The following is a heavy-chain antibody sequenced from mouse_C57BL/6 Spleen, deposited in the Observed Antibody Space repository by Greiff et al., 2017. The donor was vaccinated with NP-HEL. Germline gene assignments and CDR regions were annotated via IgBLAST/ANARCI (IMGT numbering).Heavy chain of an antibody. CDR1: GYTFTSYW. Sequence: QVQLQQPGTELVKPGASVKLSCKASGYTFTSYWMHWVKQRPGQGLEWIGNINPSNGGTNYNEKFKRKATLTVDKSSSTAYMQLSSLTSEDSAVYYCARYDYDYEGGPWFAYWGQGTLVTVSA. V-gene: IGHV1-53*01. CDR2: INPSNGGT. D-gene: IGHD2-4*01. CDR3: ARYDYDYEGGPWFAY. J-gene: IGHJ3*01.